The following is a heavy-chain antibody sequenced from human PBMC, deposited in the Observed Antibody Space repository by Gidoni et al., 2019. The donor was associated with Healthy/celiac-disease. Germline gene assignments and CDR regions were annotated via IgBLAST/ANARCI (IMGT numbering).Heavy chain of an antibody. CDR2: IYYSGST. D-gene: IGHD4-17*01. Sequence: QVQLQESGPGLVKPSETLSLPCTVSGGSISSYYWSWIRQPPGKGLEWIGYIYYSGSTNYNPSLKSRVTISVDTSKNQFSLKLSSVTAADTAVYYCARDGDDYGDYGGWFDPWGQGTLVTVSS. CDR3: ARDGDDYGDYGGWFDP. V-gene: IGHV4-59*01. CDR1: GGSISSYY. J-gene: IGHJ5*02.